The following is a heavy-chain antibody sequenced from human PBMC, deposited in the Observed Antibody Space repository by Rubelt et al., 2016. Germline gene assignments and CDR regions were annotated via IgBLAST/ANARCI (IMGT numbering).Heavy chain of an antibody. Sequence: VQLVESGGGLVQPGRSLRLSCAASGFTFSTYAMHWVRQAPGKGLEWVAVLSPDGDDKYYADAVKGRFTISRDNARNTVYLQMNSLRVEDTAIYYCVRDAPTAWFDYWGQGILVTVSS. CDR2: LSPDGDDK. D-gene: IGHD4-11*01. CDR3: VRDAPTAWFDY. CDR1: GFTFSTYA. V-gene: IGHV3-30*04. J-gene: IGHJ5*01.